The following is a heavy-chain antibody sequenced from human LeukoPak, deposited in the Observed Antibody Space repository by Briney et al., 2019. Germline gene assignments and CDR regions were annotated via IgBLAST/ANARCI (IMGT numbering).Heavy chain of an antibody. CDR3: ARDTDTVTTNLDY. J-gene: IGHJ4*02. CDR1: GFNFASNW. D-gene: IGHD4-17*01. Sequence: QPGGSLRLSCAASGFNFASNWMHWVRQTPGKGLVWVSRINSGGSGTSYADSVEGRFAISRDNDKNTLYLQMICLRAEDTAVYYCARDTDTVTTNLDYWGQGTLVTVSS. V-gene: IGHV3-74*01. CDR2: INSGGSGT.